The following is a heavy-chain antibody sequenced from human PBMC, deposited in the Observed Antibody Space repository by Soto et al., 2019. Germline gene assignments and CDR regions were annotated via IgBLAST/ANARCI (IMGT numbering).Heavy chain of an antibody. CDR1: GFTFSSYS. V-gene: IGHV3-21*01. CDR3: ARDQLLEWLLYGDKRYYFDY. D-gene: IGHD3-3*01. CDR2: ISRSSSYI. Sequence: EVQLVESGGGLVKPGGSLRLSCAASGFTFSSYSMNWVRQAPGKGLEWVSSISRSSSYIYYADSVKGRFTNSRDNAKNSLYRQMNSLRSEDTAVYYCARDQLLEWLLYGDKRYYFDYWGQGTLVTVSS. J-gene: IGHJ4*02.